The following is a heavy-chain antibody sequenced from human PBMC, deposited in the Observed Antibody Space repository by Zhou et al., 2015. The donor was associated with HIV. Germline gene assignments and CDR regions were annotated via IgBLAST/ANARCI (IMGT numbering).Heavy chain of an antibody. J-gene: IGHJ6*02. CDR1: GGTFNTYD. D-gene: IGHD2-15*01. CDR3: ARAGYCSGGSCPYYYGMDV. Sequence: QVQLVQSGAEVKKPGSSVKVSCKASGGTFNTYDISWVRQAPGQGLEWMGGIIPIFGTPNYAPRFRGRVTISADKSTRTAYLELSSLRSEDTAVYYCARAGYCSGGSCPYYYGMDVWGQGTTVTVSS. CDR2: IIPIFGTP. V-gene: IGHV1-69*06.